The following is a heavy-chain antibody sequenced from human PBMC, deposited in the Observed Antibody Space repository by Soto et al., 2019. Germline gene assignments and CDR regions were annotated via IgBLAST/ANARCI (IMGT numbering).Heavy chain of an antibody. D-gene: IGHD6-6*01. CDR3: AREEGHLSRAALNWFDP. Sequence: SVKSSCKASGGTFSSYAISWVRQAPGQGLEWMGGIIPIFGTANYAQKFQGRVTITADESTSTAYMELSSLRSEDTAVYYCAREEGHLSRAALNWFDPWGQGTLVTVSS. J-gene: IGHJ5*02. CDR1: GGTFSSYA. CDR2: IIPIFGTA. V-gene: IGHV1-69*13.